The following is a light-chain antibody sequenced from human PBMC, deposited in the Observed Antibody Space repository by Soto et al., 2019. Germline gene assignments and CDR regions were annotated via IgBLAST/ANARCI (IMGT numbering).Light chain of an antibody. CDR3: QSYHTSLTGV. Sequence: QSVLTQPTSVSGTPGQTVTISCTGSSSTIGAGYDVHWYQQFPGTAPKLLVFANNNRPAGVPDRFSGSKSGTSASLAITGLQAEDEATYYCQSYHTSLTGVFGTGTKLTVL. CDR1: SSTIGAGYD. CDR2: ANN. V-gene: IGLV1-40*01. J-gene: IGLJ1*01.